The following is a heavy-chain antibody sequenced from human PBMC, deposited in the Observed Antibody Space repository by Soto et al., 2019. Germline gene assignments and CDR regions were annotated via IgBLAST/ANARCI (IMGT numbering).Heavy chain of an antibody. D-gene: IGHD5-12*01. V-gene: IGHV1-8*01. J-gene: IGHJ4*02. CDR1: GYTFTSYD. CDR3: ARGLVDTIGAFDY. CDR2: MNPNSGNT. Sequence: WASVEVSCKASGYTFTSYDINWVRQATGQGLEWMGWMNPNSGNTGYAQKFQGRVTMTRNTSISTAYMELSSLRSEDTAVYYCARGLVDTIGAFDYWGQGTLVTVSS.